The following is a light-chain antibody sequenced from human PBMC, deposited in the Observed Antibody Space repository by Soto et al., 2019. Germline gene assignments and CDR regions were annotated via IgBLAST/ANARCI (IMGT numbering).Light chain of an antibody. CDR3: QRYHTLLRWT. V-gene: IGKV3-15*01. CDR2: GAS. CDR1: QSVSSN. J-gene: IGKJ1*01. Sequence: VMMKISLAALSVTKGERATLSWSASQSVSSNLAWYQQKPGPAPRLLIYGASTRATGIRARFSGSGSGTEFTLTISSLQSEDFAVYYCQRYHTLLRWTFGQGTKVDIK.